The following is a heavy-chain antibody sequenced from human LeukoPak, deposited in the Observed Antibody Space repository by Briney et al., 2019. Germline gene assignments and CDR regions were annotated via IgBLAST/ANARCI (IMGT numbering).Heavy chain of an antibody. J-gene: IGHJ4*02. D-gene: IGHD6-19*01. CDR3: ARVLSGSGRYETPFDY. CDR2: IKSDGSTT. V-gene: IGHV3-74*01. Sequence: GGSLRLSCAASGFTFSSYWMHWVRQTPGTGLVWISRIKSDGSTTSYADSVKGRFTISRDNAKNTLYLQMNSLRAEDTAVYYCARVLSGSGRYETPFDYWGQGTLVTVSS. CDR1: GFTFSSYW.